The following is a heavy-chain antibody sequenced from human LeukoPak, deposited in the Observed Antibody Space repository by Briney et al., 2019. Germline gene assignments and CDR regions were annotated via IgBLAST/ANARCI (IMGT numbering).Heavy chain of an antibody. J-gene: IGHJ4*02. Sequence: GGSLRLSCAASGFTFSSYGMHWVRQAPGKGLEWVAVIWYDGSNKCYADSVKGRFTISRDNSKNTLYLQMNSLRAEDTAVYYCARDHYYGSGSHFDYWGQGTLVTVSS. V-gene: IGHV3-33*01. CDR3: ARDHYYGSGSHFDY. CDR1: GFTFSSYG. D-gene: IGHD3-10*01. CDR2: IWYDGSNK.